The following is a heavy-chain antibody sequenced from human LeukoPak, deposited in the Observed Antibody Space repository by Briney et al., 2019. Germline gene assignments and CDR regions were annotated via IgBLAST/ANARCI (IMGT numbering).Heavy chain of an antibody. CDR2: ISSSGSTI. V-gene: IGHV3-48*03. D-gene: IGHD2-21*02. CDR3: ARDSPNCGGDCYYFDY. J-gene: IGHJ4*02. Sequence: GGSLRLSCAASGFTFSSYEMNWVRQAPGKGLEWVSYISSSGSTIYYADSVKGRFTISRDNAKNSLYLQMNSLRAEDTAVYYCARDSPNCGGDCYYFDYWGQGTLVTVSS. CDR1: GFTFSSYE.